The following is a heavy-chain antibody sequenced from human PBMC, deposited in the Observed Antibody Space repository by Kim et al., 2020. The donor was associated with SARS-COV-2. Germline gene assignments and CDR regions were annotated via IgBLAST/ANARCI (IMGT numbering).Heavy chain of an antibody. CDR2: IYPGDSDT. CDR3: TRQVTIGVATTPLGDF. V-gene: IGHV5-51*01. D-gene: IGHD4-17*01. Sequence: GESLKISCKASGYSFSSYWIGWVRQVLGKGLEWMGIIYPGDSDTRYSPSFQGDVTITADKSIITAYLVWSDLKASYSAIYCFTRQVTIGVATTPLGDFWG. J-gene: IGHJ6*01. CDR1: GYSFSSYW.